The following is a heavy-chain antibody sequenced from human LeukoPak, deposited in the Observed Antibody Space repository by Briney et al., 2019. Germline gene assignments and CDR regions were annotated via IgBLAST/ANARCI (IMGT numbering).Heavy chain of an antibody. CDR2: IWFDGSNK. CDR1: GFTFSSYG. J-gene: IGHJ4*02. CDR3: AKDLIAVGDGYYFDY. V-gene: IGHV3-33*03. Sequence: GGPLRLSCAASGFTFSSYGMHWVRQAPGKGLEWVALIWFDGSNKYYADSVKGRFTISRDNSKNTLYLQMNSLRAEDTALYYCAKDLIAVGDGYYFDYWGQGTLVTVSS. D-gene: IGHD6-19*01.